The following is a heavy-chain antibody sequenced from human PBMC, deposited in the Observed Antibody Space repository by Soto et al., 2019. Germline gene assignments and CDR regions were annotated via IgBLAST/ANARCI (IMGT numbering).Heavy chain of an antibody. CDR3: ARDSPVLMVFSGPSYHYYGMDV. D-gene: IGHD2-8*01. Sequence: PGGSLRLSCAASGFTFRSFTMNWVRQAPGKGLEWVSTISSNSAYIYYTDALRGRFTISRDNAKNSLYLQMNSLRAEDTAVYYCARDSPVLMVFSGPSYHYYGMDVWGQGTTVTVSS. J-gene: IGHJ6*02. CDR2: ISSNSAYI. V-gene: IGHV3-21*01. CDR1: GFTFRSFT.